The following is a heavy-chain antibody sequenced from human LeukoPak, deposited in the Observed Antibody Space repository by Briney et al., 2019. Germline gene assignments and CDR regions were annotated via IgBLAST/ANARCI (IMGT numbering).Heavy chain of an antibody. J-gene: IGHJ4*02. Sequence: GGSLRLSSATFDFSFNDSAMHWVRQASGKGLEWIGRIRSKGNNYATAYAESVKGRFVISRDDSKNTAYLQMNSLKIEDTAVYYCTGYDFWGQGTLVTVSS. CDR2: IRSKGNNYAT. CDR3: TGYDF. V-gene: IGHV3-73*01. CDR1: DFSFNDSA. D-gene: IGHD3-3*01.